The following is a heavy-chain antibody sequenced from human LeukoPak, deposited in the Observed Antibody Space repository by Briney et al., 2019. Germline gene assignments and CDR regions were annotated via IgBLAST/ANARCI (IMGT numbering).Heavy chain of an antibody. D-gene: IGHD1-20*01. CDR1: GFSFSSYW. CDR3: ARVLYSWNDVVDY. CDR2: ISSDGGTT. V-gene: IGHV3-74*01. J-gene: IGHJ4*02. Sequence: GGSLRLSCAASGFSFSSYWMHWVRQAPGKGLVWVSRISSDGGTTNYADSVKGPFTISRDNAENTLYLQMNSLRAEDTAVYYCARVLYSWNDVVDYWGQGTLVTVSS.